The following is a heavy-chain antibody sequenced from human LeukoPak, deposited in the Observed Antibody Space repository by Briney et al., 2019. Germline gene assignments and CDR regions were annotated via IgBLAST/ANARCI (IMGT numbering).Heavy chain of an antibody. CDR2: ISSSSSYI. V-gene: IGHV3-21*01. J-gene: IGHJ4*02. CDR1: GFTFSSYS. CDR3: ARDQGGFTPLDY. Sequence: GGSLRLSCAASGFTFSSYSMNWVRQAPGKGLEWVSSISSSSSYIYYADSVKGRFTISRDNAKNSLYLQMNSLRAEDTAVYYCARDQGGFTPLDYWGQGTLVTVSS. D-gene: IGHD2-15*01.